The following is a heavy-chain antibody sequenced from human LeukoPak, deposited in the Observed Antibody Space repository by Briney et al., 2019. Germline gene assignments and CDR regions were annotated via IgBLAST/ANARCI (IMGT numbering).Heavy chain of an antibody. Sequence: ASVKVSCKASGYTFTSYDINWVRQATGQGLEWMGWMNPNSGNTGYAQKFQGRVTMTRNTSISTAYMELSSLRSEDTAVYYCVRGVCSGGSCYRRGIIFDYWGQGTLVTVSS. D-gene: IGHD2-15*01. CDR2: MNPNSGNT. V-gene: IGHV1-8*01. J-gene: IGHJ4*02. CDR1: GYTFTSYD. CDR3: VRGVCSGGSCYRRGIIFDY.